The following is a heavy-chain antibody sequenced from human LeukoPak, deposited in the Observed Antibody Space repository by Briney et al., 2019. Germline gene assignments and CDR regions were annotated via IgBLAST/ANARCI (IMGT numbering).Heavy chain of an antibody. D-gene: IGHD3-22*01. J-gene: IGHJ3*02. V-gene: IGHV4-30-2*01. CDR3: ARVDSSGYYAFDI. CDR2: IYHSGST. CDR1: GGSISSGGYS. Sequence: SETLSLTCAVSGGSISSGGYSWSWIRQPPGKGLEWIGYIYHSGSTYYNPSLKSRVTISVDRSKNQFSLKLSSVTAADTAVYYCARVDSSGYYAFDIWGLGTMVTVSS.